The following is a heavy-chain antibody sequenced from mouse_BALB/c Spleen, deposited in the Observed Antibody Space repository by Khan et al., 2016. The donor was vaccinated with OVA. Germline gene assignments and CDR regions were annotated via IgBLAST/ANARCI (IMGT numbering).Heavy chain of an antibody. Sequence: EVELVESGGGLVKPGGSLKLSCAASGFTFSNYAMSWVRQSPEKRLEWVASISRGDSTYYPDSVKGRFTISRDNARNILYLQISSLRADDTSMYYCARDYWFAYWGQGTLVTVAA. CDR3: ARDYWFAY. J-gene: IGHJ3*01. V-gene: IGHV5-6-5*01. CDR1: GFTFSNYA. CDR2: ISRGDST.